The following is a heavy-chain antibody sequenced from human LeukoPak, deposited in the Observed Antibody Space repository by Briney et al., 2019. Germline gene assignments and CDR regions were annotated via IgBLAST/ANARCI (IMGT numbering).Heavy chain of an antibody. CDR3: ARQPGSDSSGYDDWFDP. CDR2: IYHSGTT. CDR1: GYSISSGYY. J-gene: IGHJ5*02. V-gene: IGHV4-38-2*02. Sequence: SETLSLTCTVSGYSISSGYYWGWIRQPPGKGLEWIVSIYHSGTTYYNPSLKSRVTMSVDTSKNHFSLKLTSVTAADTAIYYCARQPGSDSSGYDDWFDPWGQGTLVTVSS. D-gene: IGHD3-22*01.